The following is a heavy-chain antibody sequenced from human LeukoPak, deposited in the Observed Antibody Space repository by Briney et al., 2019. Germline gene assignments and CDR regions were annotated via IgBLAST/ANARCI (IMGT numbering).Heavy chain of an antibody. CDR3: ARDKGELGGHNWFDP. CDR1: GGSISSYY. V-gene: IGHV4-59*12. Sequence: SETLSLTCTVSGGSISSYYWSWIRQPPGKGLEWIGYIYYSGSTNYNPSLKSRVTISVDTSKNQFSLKLSSVTAADTAVYYCARDKGELGGHNWFDPWGQGTLVTVSS. J-gene: IGHJ5*02. D-gene: IGHD3-16*01. CDR2: IYYSGST.